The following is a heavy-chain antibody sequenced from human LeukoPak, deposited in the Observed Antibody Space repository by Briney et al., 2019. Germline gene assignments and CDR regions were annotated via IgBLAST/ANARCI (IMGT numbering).Heavy chain of an antibody. CDR2: ISSSSSYV. D-gene: IGHD6-13*01. Sequence: GGSLRLSCAASGFTFSSYSMNWVRQAPGKGLEWVSSISSSSSYVYYADSVKGRFTISRDNAKNSLYLQMNSLRAEDTAVYYCARDLRYSSSWYLSPFDYWGQGTLVTVSS. V-gene: IGHV3-21*01. CDR3: ARDLRYSSSWYLSPFDY. J-gene: IGHJ4*02. CDR1: GFTFSSYS.